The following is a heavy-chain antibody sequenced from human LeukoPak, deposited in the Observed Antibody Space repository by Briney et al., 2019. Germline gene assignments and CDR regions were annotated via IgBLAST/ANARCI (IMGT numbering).Heavy chain of an antibody. Sequence: GGSLRLSCVASGFTFSNYWMHWVRQPPGKGLVWVSRIYVDGRTTNYADSVKGRFTISRGNAKNTVYLEMNSLSVEDTATYYCMRDFRSADLWGQGTLVTVTS. J-gene: IGHJ5*02. CDR1: GFTFSNYW. CDR2: IYVDGRTT. V-gene: IGHV3-74*01. CDR3: MRDFRSADL.